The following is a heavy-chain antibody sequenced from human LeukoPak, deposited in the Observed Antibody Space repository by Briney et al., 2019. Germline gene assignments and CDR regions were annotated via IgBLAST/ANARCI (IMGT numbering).Heavy chain of an antibody. D-gene: IGHD4-17*01. CDR1: GFTFSSHS. V-gene: IGHV3-48*04. CDR3: AKGTTVTSGGGFDP. CDR2: ISSSGNTI. J-gene: IGHJ5*02. Sequence: GGSLRLSCAASGFTFSSHSMNWVRQAPGKGLEWVSYISSSGNTIYYADSVKGRFTISRDTAKSSLYLQMNSLRAEDTAVYYCAKGTTVTSGGGFDPWGQGTLVTVSS.